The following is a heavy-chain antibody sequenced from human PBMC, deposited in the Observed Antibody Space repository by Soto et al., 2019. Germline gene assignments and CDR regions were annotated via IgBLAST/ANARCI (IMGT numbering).Heavy chain of an antibody. J-gene: IGHJ4*02. CDR3: ARGPWIQLWLPRPFDY. CDR1: GGSFSGYY. V-gene: IGHV4-34*01. D-gene: IGHD5-18*01. Sequence: SETLSLTCAAYGGSFSGYYWSWIRQPPGKGLEWIGEINHSGSTNYNPSLKSRVTISVDTSKNQFSLKLSSVTAADTAVYYCARGPWIQLWLPRPFDYWGQGTLVTVS. CDR2: INHSGST.